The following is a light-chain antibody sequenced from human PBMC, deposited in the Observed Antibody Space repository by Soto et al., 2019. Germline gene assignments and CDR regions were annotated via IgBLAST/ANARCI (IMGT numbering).Light chain of an antibody. CDR3: QQRSNWPPSIT. CDR2: DAS. J-gene: IGKJ5*01. CDR1: QSVSSY. Sequence: ELVLTQSPATLSLSPGERATLSCRASQSVSSYLAWYQRKPGQAPRLLIYDASNRATGIPARFSGSGSGTDFTLTISSLEPEDFAVYYCQQRSNWPPSITFGQGTRLEN. V-gene: IGKV3-11*01.